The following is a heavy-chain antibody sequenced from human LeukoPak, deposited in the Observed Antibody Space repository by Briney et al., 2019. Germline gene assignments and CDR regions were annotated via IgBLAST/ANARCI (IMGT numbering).Heavy chain of an antibody. V-gene: IGHV4-34*01. CDR1: GGSFSGYY. CDR3: ARDAKRSGGFFRPIDSSAYYYSD. Sequence: PSETLSLTCAVYGGSFSGYYWSCIRQPPGKGLEWMGEINQSVSTDYNPSLKSRVTISVDTSKNQFSLKLSSVTAADTAVYYCARDAKRSGGFFRPIDSSAYYYSDWGQGTLVAVSS. J-gene: IGHJ4*02. CDR2: INQSVST. D-gene: IGHD3-22*01.